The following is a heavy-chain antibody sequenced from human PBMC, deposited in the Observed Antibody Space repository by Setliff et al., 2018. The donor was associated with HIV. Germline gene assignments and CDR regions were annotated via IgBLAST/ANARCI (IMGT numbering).Heavy chain of an antibody. CDR2: INPSGGST. CDR3: ARSGREANLYGLYGVHYFDY. J-gene: IGHJ4*02. Sequence: GASVKVSCKASGYTFTSFYMHWVRQAPGQGLEWMGIINPSGGSTSYAQKFQGRVTMTRDTSTSTVYMELSSLRSEDTAIYYCARSGREANLYGLYGVHYFDYWGQGALGTVSS. D-gene: IGHD4-17*01. V-gene: IGHV1-46*01. CDR1: GYTFTSFY.